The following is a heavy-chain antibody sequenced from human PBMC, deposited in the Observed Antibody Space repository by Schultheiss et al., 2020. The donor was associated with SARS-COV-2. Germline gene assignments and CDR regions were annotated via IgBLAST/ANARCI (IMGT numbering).Heavy chain of an antibody. J-gene: IGHJ6*03. D-gene: IGHD3-3*01. Sequence: SETLSLTCTVSGGSISSYYWSWIRQPPGKGLEWIGEINHSGSTNYNPSLKSRVTISVDTSKNQFSLKLSSVTAADTAVYYCARDGYYDFWSGYRAYYYYYMDVWGKGTTVTVSS. CDR1: GGSISSYY. CDR2: INHSGST. V-gene: IGHV4-34*01. CDR3: ARDGYYDFWSGYRAYYYYYMDV.